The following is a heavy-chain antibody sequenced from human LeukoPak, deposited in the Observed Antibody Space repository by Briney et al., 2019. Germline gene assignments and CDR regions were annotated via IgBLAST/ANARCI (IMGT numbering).Heavy chain of an antibody. Sequence: GGSLRLSCAASGFTFSSYAMHWVRQAPGKGLEWVAVISYDGSNKYYADSVKGRFTISRDNSKNSLYLQMNSLRAEDTALYYCAKKRTGGFGYWGQGTLVTVSS. CDR1: GFTFSSYA. D-gene: IGHD1-14*01. V-gene: IGHV3-30-3*02. J-gene: IGHJ4*02. CDR2: ISYDGSNK. CDR3: AKKRTGGFGY.